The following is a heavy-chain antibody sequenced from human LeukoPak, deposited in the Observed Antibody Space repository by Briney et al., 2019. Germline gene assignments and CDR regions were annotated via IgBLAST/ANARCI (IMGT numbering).Heavy chain of an antibody. CDR1: GGSISSYY. J-gene: IGHJ4*02. Sequence: PSETLSLTCTVSGGSISSYYWSWIRQPPGKGLEWIGYIYYSGSTNYNPSLKSRVTISVDTSKNQISLKLSSVTAADTAVYYCAMYHEYGDYNYWGQGTLVTVSS. CDR2: IYYSGST. V-gene: IGHV4-59*01. CDR3: AMYHEYGDYNY. D-gene: IGHD4-17*01.